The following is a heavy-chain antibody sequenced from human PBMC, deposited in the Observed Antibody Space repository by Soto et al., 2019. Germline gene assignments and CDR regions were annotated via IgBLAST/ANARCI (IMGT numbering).Heavy chain of an antibody. CDR3: ARGYTDIVATGGFDY. J-gene: IGHJ4*02. D-gene: IGHD5-12*01. V-gene: IGHV4-34*01. Sequence: SETLSLTCAVSGGSFSGYYWSWIRQPPGKGLEWIGEINHSGSTNYNPSLKSRVTISVDTSKNQFSLKLSSVTAADTAVYYCARGYTDIVATGGFDYWGQGTLVTVSS. CDR2: INHSGST. CDR1: GGSFSGYY.